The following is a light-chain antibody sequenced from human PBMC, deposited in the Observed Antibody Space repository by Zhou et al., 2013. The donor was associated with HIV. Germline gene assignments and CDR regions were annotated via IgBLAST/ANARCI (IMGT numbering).Light chain of an antibody. V-gene: IGKV1-39*01. J-gene: IGKJ4*01. Sequence: DIKMSQSPSSLSASVGDRVIITCRSSQSISTYLNWYQQKQGKAPKLLIYAASSLQSWVPSRFSGSGSGTEFTLSINNVQPEDCATYYCQQGDTLPITFGGGTKV. CDR1: QSISTY. CDR2: AAS. CDR3: QQGDTLPIT.